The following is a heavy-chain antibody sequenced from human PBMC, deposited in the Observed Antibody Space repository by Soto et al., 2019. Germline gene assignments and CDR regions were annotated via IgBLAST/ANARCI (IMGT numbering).Heavy chain of an antibody. Sequence: SETLSLTCTVSGDSINNYYWSWIRQPPGKRLEWIGYIYYTGSTTYNPSLESRVTMSVDTSKNQFSLKLSSVNAADTAVYYCARELTDYWGQGTLVTVSS. CDR3: ARELTDY. CDR1: GDSINNYY. D-gene: IGHD3-9*01. J-gene: IGHJ4*02. V-gene: IGHV4-59*01. CDR2: IYYTGST.